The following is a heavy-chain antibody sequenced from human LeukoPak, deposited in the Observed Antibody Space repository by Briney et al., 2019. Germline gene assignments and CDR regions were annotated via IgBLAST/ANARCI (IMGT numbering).Heavy chain of an antibody. Sequence: SQTLLLTCAISGDSVSSNSAAWNWIRQSPSRCLELLGRTYYRSKWYNDYAVSVKSRITINPDTSKNQFSLQLNSVTPEDTAVYYCARALSRTWIQLDYWGQGTLVTVSS. J-gene: IGHJ4*02. V-gene: IGHV6-1*01. CDR3: ARALSRTWIQLDY. CDR1: GDSVSSNSAA. CDR2: TYYRSKWYN. D-gene: IGHD5-18*01.